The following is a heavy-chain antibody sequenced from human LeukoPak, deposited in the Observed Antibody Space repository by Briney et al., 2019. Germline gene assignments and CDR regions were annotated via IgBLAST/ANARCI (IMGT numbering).Heavy chain of an antibody. CDR3: ARLMTAADAFDI. J-gene: IGHJ3*02. CDR2: IAPNNGDT. Sequence: ASVRVSCKASGFTFTAYYLHWVRQAPGQGLEWMGWIAPNNGDTSYAQNFQGRVTMTRDTSITTDYMELNRLRSDDTAVYYCARLMTAADAFDIWGQGTMVTVSS. CDR1: GFTFTAYY. V-gene: IGHV1-2*02. D-gene: IGHD6-25*01.